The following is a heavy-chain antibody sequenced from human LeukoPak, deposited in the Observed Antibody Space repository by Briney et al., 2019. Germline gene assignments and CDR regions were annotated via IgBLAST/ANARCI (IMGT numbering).Heavy chain of an antibody. J-gene: IGHJ1*01. Sequence: TGXXLRLSCAASGFTFSTYAMSWVRQAPGKGVEWVSVISGSGGNTYYADSVRGRFTIYRDNSKNSLFLQMNSLRAEDTAVYYCAKTMYFYDSGGYYYFQYWGQGTLVTVSS. CDR1: GFTFSTYA. CDR3: AKTMYFYDSGGYYYFQY. V-gene: IGHV3-23*01. D-gene: IGHD3-22*01. CDR2: ISGSGGNT.